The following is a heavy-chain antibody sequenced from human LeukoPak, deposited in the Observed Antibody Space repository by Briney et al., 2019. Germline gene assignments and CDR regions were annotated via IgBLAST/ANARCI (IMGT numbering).Heavy chain of an antibody. V-gene: IGHV1-8*01. CDR3: ARGRKWLRALDY. CDR1: GYTFTSYD. Sequence: ASVKVSCKASGYTFTSYDINWVRQATGQGLEWMGWMNPNSGNTGYAQKFQGRVTMTRNTSINTAYMELSSLRSEDTAVYYCARGRKWLRALDYWGQGTLVTVSS. CDR2: MNPNSGNT. D-gene: IGHD5-12*01. J-gene: IGHJ4*02.